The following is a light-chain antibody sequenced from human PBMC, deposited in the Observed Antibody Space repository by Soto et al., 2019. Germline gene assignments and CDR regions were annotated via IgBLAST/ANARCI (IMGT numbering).Light chain of an antibody. J-gene: IGKJ1*01. V-gene: IGKV1-5*01. CDR3: QQYNSYWT. CDR1: QSISSW. CDR2: DAS. Sequence: GDRVTITCRASQSISSWSAWYQQKPGKAPNLLIYDASSLESGVPSRFSGSGSGKEFTLTISSLQPDDLATYYCQQYNSYWTFGQGTKVDI.